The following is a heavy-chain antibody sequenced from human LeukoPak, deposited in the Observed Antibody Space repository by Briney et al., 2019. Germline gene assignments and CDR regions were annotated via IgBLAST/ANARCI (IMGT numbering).Heavy chain of an antibody. CDR2: FDPEDGET. CDR1: GYTLTELS. J-gene: IGHJ4*02. V-gene: IGHV1-24*01. Sequence: ASVKVSCKVSGYTLTELSMHWVRQAPGKGLEWMGGFDPEDGETIYAQKFQGRVTMTEDTSTDTAYMELGSLRSEDTAVYYCATADLIGVVTTFDYWGQGTLVTVSS. CDR3: ATADLIGVVTTFDY. D-gene: IGHD3-3*01.